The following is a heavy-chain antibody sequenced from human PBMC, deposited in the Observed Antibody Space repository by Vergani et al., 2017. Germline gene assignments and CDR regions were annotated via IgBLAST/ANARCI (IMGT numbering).Heavy chain of an antibody. D-gene: IGHD6-13*01. CDR1: GGSISSSNW. J-gene: IGHJ6*02. CDR2: IYHSGST. Sequence: QVQLQESGPGLVKPSGTLSLTCAVSGGSISSSNWWSWVRQPPGKGLACIGEIYHSGSTNSNPSLKSRVTISVDNAKNQFALKLSSVTAAETAVYYCARGRRAAPETLVNYGMDVWGQGTTVTVSS. V-gene: IGHV4-4*02. CDR3: ARGRRAAPETLVNYGMDV.